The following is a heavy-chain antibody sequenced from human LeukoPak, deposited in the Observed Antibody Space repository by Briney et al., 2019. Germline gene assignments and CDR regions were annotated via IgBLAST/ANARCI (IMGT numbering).Heavy chain of an antibody. CDR2: ISHDGSNK. CDR1: GFSFSSYG. V-gene: IGHV3-30*18. J-gene: IGHJ3*02. Sequence: PGRSLRLSCAASGFSFSSYGMHWVRQAPGKGLEWVAVISHDGSNKYYADSVKGRFTISRDNSKNTLYLQMNSLRAEDTAVYYCAKDTVGATTDAFDIWGQGTMVTVSS. D-gene: IGHD1-26*01. CDR3: AKDTVGATTDAFDI.